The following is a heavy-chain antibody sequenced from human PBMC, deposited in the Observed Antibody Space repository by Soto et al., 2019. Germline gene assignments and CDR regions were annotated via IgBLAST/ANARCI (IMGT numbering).Heavy chain of an antibody. V-gene: IGHV1-18*04. CDR1: GYPFTSYG. J-gene: IGHJ6*02. Sequence: QIHLVQSGAEVKKPGASVQVSCKTSGYPFTSYGIGWVRQAPGQGLEWMAWISPFNGNTYYAQKFRERVPLSTETSTSTVYMELRRLRSDDPGVYYCARAPSFDRRYYYGLDAWGQGTTGTVS. CDR3: ARAPSFDRRYYYGLDA. CDR2: ISPFNGNT.